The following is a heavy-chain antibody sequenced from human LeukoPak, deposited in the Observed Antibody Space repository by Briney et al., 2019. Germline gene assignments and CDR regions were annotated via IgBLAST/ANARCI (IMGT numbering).Heavy chain of an antibody. CDR1: GYTFTSYG. CDR3: ASGPNYDILTGYPLYYFDY. Sequence: ASVKVSCKASGYTFTSYGISWVRQAPGQGLEWMGWISAYNGNTNYAQKLQGRVTMTTDTSTSTAYMELRSLRSDDTAVYYCASGPNYDILTGYPLYYFDYWGQGTLVTVSS. D-gene: IGHD3-9*01. CDR2: ISAYNGNT. V-gene: IGHV1-18*01. J-gene: IGHJ4*02.